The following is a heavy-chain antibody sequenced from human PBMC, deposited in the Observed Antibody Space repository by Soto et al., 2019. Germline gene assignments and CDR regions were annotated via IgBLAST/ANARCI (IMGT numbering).Heavy chain of an antibody. V-gene: IGHV1-58*02. D-gene: IGHD3-16*01. CDR1: GFGFSNSG. J-gene: IGHJ5*01. CDR2: IVVATGRT. CDR3: AKDRRAGGNSAFYFDF. Sequence: ASVKVSCKASGFGFSNSGIQWVRQVPGQGLEWLGWIVVATGRTNYAQRFQERVTITRDMSTSTVYVDLSNLRSEDTAVYYCAKDRRAGGNSAFYFDFWG.